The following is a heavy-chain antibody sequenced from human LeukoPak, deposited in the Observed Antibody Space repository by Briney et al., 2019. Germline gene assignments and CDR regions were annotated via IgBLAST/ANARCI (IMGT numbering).Heavy chain of an antibody. J-gene: IGHJ4*02. CDR2: IYPGDSDT. CDR3: ARCLPSSSRDFDY. V-gene: IGHV5-51*01. D-gene: IGHD6-13*01. Sequence: GESLKISCEGSGYSFTSYWIGWVRQMPGKGLEWMGIIYPGDSDTRYSPSFQGQVTISADKSISTAYLQWSSLKASDTAMYYCARCLPSSSRDFDYWGQGTLVTVSS. CDR1: GYSFTSYW.